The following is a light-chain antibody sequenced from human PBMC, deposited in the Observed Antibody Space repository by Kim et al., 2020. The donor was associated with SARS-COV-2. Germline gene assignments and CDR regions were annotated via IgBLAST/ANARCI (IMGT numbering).Light chain of an antibody. CDR2: GTS. J-gene: IGKJ1*01. Sequence: SPGERAPLSCRASQSVNSRYLAWYQQKPGQAPRLLIYGTSSRATGIPDRFSGSGSGTDFTLTISRLEPEDFAVYYCQQYDTSPWTFGQVTKVDIK. V-gene: IGKV3-20*01. CDR1: QSVNSRY. CDR3: QQYDTSPWT.